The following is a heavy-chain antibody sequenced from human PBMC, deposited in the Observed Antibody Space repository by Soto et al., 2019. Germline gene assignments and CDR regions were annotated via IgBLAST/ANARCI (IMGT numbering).Heavy chain of an antibody. CDR2: IYYSGST. J-gene: IGHJ5*02. Sequence: SETLSLTCTFSGFSISSGGYYWSWIRQHPGKGLEWIGYIYYSGSTYYNPSLKSRVTISVDTSKNQFSLKLSSVTAADTAVYYCARDREQQLVQGGWFDPWGQGTLVTVSS. CDR1: GFSISSGGYY. D-gene: IGHD6-13*01. CDR3: ARDREQQLVQGGWFDP. V-gene: IGHV4-31*03.